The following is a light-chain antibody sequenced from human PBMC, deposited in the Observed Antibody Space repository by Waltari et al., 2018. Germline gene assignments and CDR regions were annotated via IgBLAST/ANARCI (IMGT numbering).Light chain of an antibody. Sequence: DVVMTQSPLSLPVTLGQPASISCRSSQSLVYSDGNTYLNWFQQRPGQSPRRLIYKVSNRDSVVPDRFSGSGSGTDFTLKISRVEAEDVGVYYGMQGTHWPPMYTVGQGTKLEIK. CDR1: QSLVYSDGNTY. J-gene: IGKJ2*01. CDR3: MQGTHWPPMYT. CDR2: KVS. V-gene: IGKV2-30*01.